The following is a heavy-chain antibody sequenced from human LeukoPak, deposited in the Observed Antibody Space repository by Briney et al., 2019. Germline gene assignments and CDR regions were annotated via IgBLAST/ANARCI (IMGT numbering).Heavy chain of an antibody. Sequence: ASVKVSCKASGYTLTSYYMHWVRQAPGQGLEWMGRINPSGGSTSYAQKFQGRVTMTRDTSTSTVYMELSSLRSEDMAVYYCARDSRVIVVVEGMDPNWYFDLWGRGTLVTVSS. CDR2: INPSGGST. V-gene: IGHV1-46*01. D-gene: IGHD3-22*01. CDR3: ARDSRVIVVVEGMDPNWYFDL. J-gene: IGHJ2*01. CDR1: GYTLTSYY.